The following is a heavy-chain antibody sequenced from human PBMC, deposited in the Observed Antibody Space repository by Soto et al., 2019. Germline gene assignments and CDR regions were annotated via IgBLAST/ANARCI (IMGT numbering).Heavy chain of an antibody. V-gene: IGHV4-30-2*06. CDR2: IYLTGTT. CDR3: ARGGGVVTLNFFDH. D-gene: IGHD3-22*01. Sequence: SETLSLTCAVSGGSVSSGGYSWTWIRQSLGKGLEWIGYIYLTGTTYYNLSLKSRVTISVDRSKNQFSLNLTSVTAADTAVYYCARGGGVVTLNFFDHWGQGALVTVSS. J-gene: IGHJ4*02. CDR1: GGSVSSGGYS.